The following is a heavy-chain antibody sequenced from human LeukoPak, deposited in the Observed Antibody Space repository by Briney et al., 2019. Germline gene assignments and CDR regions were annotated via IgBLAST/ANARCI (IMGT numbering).Heavy chain of an antibody. J-gene: IGHJ3*02. CDR1: GDSINSGDYY. Sequence: SQTLSLTCTVSGDSINSGDYYWSWIRQPAGKGLEWIGRISSSGSTNYNPSLKSRVTISVDTSKNQFSLKLSSVTAADTAVYFCARGPYSYDSSGAFDIWGQGTMVTVSS. CDR3: ARGPYSYDSSGAFDI. V-gene: IGHV4-61*02. D-gene: IGHD3-22*01. CDR2: ISSSGST.